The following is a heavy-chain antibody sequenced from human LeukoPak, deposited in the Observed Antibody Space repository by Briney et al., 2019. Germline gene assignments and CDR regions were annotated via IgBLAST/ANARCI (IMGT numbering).Heavy chain of an antibody. V-gene: IGHV3-23*01. J-gene: IGHJ4*02. CDR1: GFTFSSYA. Sequence: PGGSLRLSCAASGFTFSSYAMSRVRQAPGKGLEWVSAISGSGGSTYYADSVKGRFTISRDNSKNTLYLQMNSLRAEDTAVYYCAKDRRGHYYDSSGYYYPMDYWGQGTLVTVSS. CDR2: ISGSGGST. D-gene: IGHD3-22*01. CDR3: AKDRRGHYYDSSGYYYPMDY.